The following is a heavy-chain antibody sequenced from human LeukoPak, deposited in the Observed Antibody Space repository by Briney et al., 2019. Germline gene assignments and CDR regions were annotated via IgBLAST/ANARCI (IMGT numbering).Heavy chain of an antibody. CDR1: GFTFSSYG. CDR3: ARGLTYYDYALDY. J-gene: IGHJ4*02. V-gene: IGHV3-33*01. Sequence: GGSLRLSCAASGFTFSSYGMHWVRQAPGKGLEWVAVIWYDGSNKYYADSVKGRFTISRDNSKNTLYLQMNSLRAEDTAVYYCARGLTYYDYALDYWGQGTLVTVSS. CDR2: IWYDGSNK. D-gene: IGHD3-16*01.